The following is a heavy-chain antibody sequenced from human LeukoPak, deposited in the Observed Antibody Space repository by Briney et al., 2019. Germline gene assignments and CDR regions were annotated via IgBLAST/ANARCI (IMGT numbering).Heavy chain of an antibody. Sequence: ASVKVSCKASGGTFSSYDISWVRQAPGQGLEWMGGIIPIFGTANYAQKFQGRVTITADESTSTAYMELSSLRSEDTAVYYCARESAYSSASDYWGQGTLVTVSS. J-gene: IGHJ4*02. V-gene: IGHV1-69*13. CDR3: ARESAYSSASDY. CDR2: IIPIFGTA. CDR1: GGTFSSYD. D-gene: IGHD6-25*01.